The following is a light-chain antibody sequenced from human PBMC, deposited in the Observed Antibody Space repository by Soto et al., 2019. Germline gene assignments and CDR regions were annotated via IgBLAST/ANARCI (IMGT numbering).Light chain of an antibody. J-gene: IGKJ3*01. Sequence: EIVLTQSPGTLSLSPGERATLSCRASQSINNRYLAWYQQKPGQAPRLLIYAASSRATGIPDRFSGSGSGTDFSLPISRLEPEDFAVYYCQQFGSSPGITFGPGTKVDIK. CDR3: QQFGSSPGIT. V-gene: IGKV3-20*01. CDR1: QSINNRY. CDR2: AAS.